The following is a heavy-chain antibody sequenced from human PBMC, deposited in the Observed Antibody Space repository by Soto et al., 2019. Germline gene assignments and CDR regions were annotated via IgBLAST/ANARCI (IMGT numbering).Heavy chain of an antibody. CDR3: ARGGAFGYLSWFDP. Sequence: PSETLSLTCAVYGVSFSGYYWSWIRQPPGKGLEWIGEINHSGSTNYNPSLKSRGTISVDTTKNQFSLKLSSVTAADTAVYYCARGGAFGYLSWFDPWGQGTLVTVSS. J-gene: IGHJ5*02. CDR1: GVSFSGYY. D-gene: IGHD5-12*01. V-gene: IGHV4-34*01. CDR2: INHSGST.